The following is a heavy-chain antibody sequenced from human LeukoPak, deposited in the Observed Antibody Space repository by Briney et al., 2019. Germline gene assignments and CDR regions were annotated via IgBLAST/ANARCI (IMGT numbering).Heavy chain of an antibody. Sequence: GGSLRLSCAASGFTFSSYGMHWVRQAPGKGLEWVAFIRYDGNNKYYADSVEGRFAISRDNSKNTLYLQMNSLRADDTAVYYCAKDGSRNAMVFDYWGQGTLVTVSS. CDR1: GFTFSSYG. V-gene: IGHV3-30*02. CDR3: AKDGSRNAMVFDY. J-gene: IGHJ4*02. CDR2: IRYDGNNK. D-gene: IGHD5-18*01.